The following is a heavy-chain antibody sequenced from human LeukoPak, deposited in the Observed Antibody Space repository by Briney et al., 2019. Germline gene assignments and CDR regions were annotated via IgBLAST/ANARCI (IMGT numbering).Heavy chain of an antibody. V-gene: IGHV3-23*01. CDR1: GFTFSSYS. J-gene: IGHJ5*02. Sequence: GGSLRLSCAASGFTFSSYSMNWVRQAPGKGLEWVSGISGSGGSTYYADSVKGRFTISRDNFKDTLYLQMNSLRAEDTAVYYCVKDSDELIAAVYNWFDPWGQGTQVTVSS. CDR2: ISGSGGST. CDR3: VKDSDELIAAVYNWFDP. D-gene: IGHD6-13*01.